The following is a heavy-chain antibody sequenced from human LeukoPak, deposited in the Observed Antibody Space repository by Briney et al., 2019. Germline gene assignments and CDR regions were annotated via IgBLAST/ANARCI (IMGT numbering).Heavy chain of an antibody. CDR3: AAYDFWSGPPVDY. CDR2: INPNSGGT. V-gene: IGHV1-2*02. D-gene: IGHD3-3*01. Sequence: GASVKVSCKASGYTFTGYYMHWVRQAPGQGLEWMGWINPNSGGTNYAQKFQGRVTMTRDTSISTAYMELSRLRSDDTAVYYCAAYDFWSGPPVDYWGQGTLVTVSS. CDR1: GYTFTGYY. J-gene: IGHJ4*02.